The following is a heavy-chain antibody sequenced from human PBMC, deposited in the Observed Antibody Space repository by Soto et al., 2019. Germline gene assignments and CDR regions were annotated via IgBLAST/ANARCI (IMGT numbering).Heavy chain of an antibody. Sequence: GGTLRISCAAYGFTCNNYVMPWVRQAPGKGLEWVVVISFDGGNTHYADSVKGRFTISRDNSQNTLFLQMNSLRAEDTAVYYCAKDRSVVVVAAALGYWGQGTLVTVSS. D-gene: IGHD2-15*01. CDR1: GFTCNNYV. CDR2: ISFDGGNT. CDR3: AKDRSVVVVAAALGY. V-gene: IGHV3-30*18. J-gene: IGHJ4*02.